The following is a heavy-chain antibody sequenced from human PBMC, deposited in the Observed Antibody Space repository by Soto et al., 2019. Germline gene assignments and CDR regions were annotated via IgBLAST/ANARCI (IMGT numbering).Heavy chain of an antibody. CDR1: GFTVSSNY. Sequence: EVQLVESGGGLVQPGGSLRLSCAASGFTVSSNYMSWVRQAPGKGLEWVSVIYSGGSTYYADCVKRRFTISRHNSKNTLYLQMNSLRAEDTAVYYCARVAGTRYYYYYYYMDVWGKGTTVTVSS. V-gene: IGHV3-53*04. CDR2: IYSGGST. J-gene: IGHJ6*03. D-gene: IGHD6-19*01. CDR3: ARVAGTRYYYYYYYMDV.